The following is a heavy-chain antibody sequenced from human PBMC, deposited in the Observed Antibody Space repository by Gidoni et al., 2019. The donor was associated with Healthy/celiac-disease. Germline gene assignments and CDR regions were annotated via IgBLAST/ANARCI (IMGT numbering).Heavy chain of an antibody. V-gene: IGHV3-9*01. D-gene: IGHD3-3*01. CDR1: GLTFEHYA. Sequence: EVQLVESGGGLVQPGRSLRLSCAASGLTFEHYAMHWGRQAPGKGLQWVSTISWNSGSIGYADSVKGRFTISRDNAKNSLYLQMNSLRPEDTAFYYCAKDISFGRWAGMDVWGQGTTVTVSS. CDR3: AKDISFGRWAGMDV. CDR2: ISWNSGSI. J-gene: IGHJ6*02.